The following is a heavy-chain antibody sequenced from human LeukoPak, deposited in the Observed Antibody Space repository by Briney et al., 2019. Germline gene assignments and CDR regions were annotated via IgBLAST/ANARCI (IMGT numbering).Heavy chain of an antibody. J-gene: IGHJ4*02. Sequence: PGGSLRLSCSASGFTFSDYAMGWGRQAPGKGLEWVSTISNTGGSTYYADSVKGRFTISRDNSKNTLWLQMNSLRADDTAVYYCAKSGDSTGFWDFDYWGQGTLVTVSS. CDR2: ISNTGGST. V-gene: IGHV3-23*01. D-gene: IGHD3-22*01. CDR1: GFTFSDYA. CDR3: AKSGDSTGFWDFDY.